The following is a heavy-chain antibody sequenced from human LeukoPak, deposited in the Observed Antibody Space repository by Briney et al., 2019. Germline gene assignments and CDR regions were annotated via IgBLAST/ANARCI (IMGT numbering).Heavy chain of an antibody. J-gene: IGHJ4*02. Sequence: SETLSLTCTVSGGSISNTNYFWGWIRPPPGKGLEWIGSINYSGTTYYTPSLKSRLTISVDTSKNQFSLKLSSVTAADTAVYYCARDVPTGYHDYWGQGTLVTVSS. V-gene: IGHV4-39*07. CDR1: GGSISNTNYF. D-gene: IGHD3-9*01. CDR3: ARDVPTGYHDY. CDR2: INYSGTT.